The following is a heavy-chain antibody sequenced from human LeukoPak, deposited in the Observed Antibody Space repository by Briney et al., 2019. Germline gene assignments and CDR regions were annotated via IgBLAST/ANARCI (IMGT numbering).Heavy chain of an antibody. V-gene: IGHV3-23*01. CDR3: AKGLAVASPYYFDY. J-gene: IGHJ4*02. CDR1: GFTFSSYA. D-gene: IGHD6-19*01. CDR2: ISGSGSST. Sequence: GGSLRLSCAASGFTFSSYAMSWVRQAPGKGLEWVSPISGSGSSTYYADSVKGRFTISRDNSKNTLYLQMNSLRAEDTAVYYCAKGLAVASPYYFDYWSQGTLVTVSP.